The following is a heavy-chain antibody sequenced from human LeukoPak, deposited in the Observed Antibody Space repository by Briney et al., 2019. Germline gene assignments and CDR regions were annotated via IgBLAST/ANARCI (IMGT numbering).Heavy chain of an antibody. Sequence: PGGSLRLSCVASGFTFSSYAMSWVRQAPGKGLEWVSAISGSGGSTYYADSVKGRFTISRDNSKNTLYLQMNSLRAEDTAVYYCAKMRYSYVRGTLDYWGQGTLVTVSS. CDR2: ISGSGGST. J-gene: IGHJ4*02. CDR3: AKMRYSYVRGTLDY. CDR1: GFTFSSYA. V-gene: IGHV3-23*01. D-gene: IGHD5-18*01.